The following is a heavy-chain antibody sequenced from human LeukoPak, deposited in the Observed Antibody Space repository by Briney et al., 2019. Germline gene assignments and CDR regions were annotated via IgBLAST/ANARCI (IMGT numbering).Heavy chain of an antibody. CDR3: AREGDIVAPLDY. CDR1: GYTFTSNG. CDR2: INPNSGGT. D-gene: IGHD5-12*01. Sequence: ASVKVSCKASGYTFTSNGISLVRQAPGQGLEWMGWINPNSGGTNYAQKFQGRVTMTRDTSISTAYMELSRLRSDDTAVYYCAREGDIVAPLDYWGQGTLVTVSS. V-gene: IGHV1-2*02. J-gene: IGHJ4*02.